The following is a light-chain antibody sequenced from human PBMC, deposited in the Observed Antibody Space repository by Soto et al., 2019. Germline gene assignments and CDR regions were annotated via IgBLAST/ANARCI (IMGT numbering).Light chain of an antibody. CDR1: HTVLFSSDKRNY. V-gene: IGKV4-1*01. CDR2: WAS. Sequence: DSVITQSPDSLAVSLGERATINCKSSHTVLFSSDKRNYLGWYQQKPVQPPKLIIYWASTRASGVPDRFSGRGSGTDFTLTISSLQAEDAALYYCQQYSGAPLTFGGGTKVEIK. CDR3: QQYSGAPLT. J-gene: IGKJ4*01.